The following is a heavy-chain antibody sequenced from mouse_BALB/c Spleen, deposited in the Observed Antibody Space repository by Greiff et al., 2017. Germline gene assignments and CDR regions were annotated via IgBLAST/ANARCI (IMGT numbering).Heavy chain of an antibody. Sequence: QVQLKESGAELARPGASVKLSCKASGYTFTDYYINWVKQRTGQGLEWIGEIYPGSGNTYYNEKFKGKATLTADKSSSTAYMQLSSLTSEDSAVYFCARGSDYDGYWGQGTTLTVSS. CDR1: GYTFTDYY. J-gene: IGHJ2*01. CDR2: IYPGSGNT. V-gene: IGHV1-77*01. CDR3: ARGSDYDGY. D-gene: IGHD2-4*01.